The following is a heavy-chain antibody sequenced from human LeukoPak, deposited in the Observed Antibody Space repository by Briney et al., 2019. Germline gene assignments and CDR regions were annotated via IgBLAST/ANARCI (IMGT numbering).Heavy chain of an antibody. CDR1: GFTVSSYH. CDR3: ARGPIVVGTYYYMDV. J-gene: IGHJ6*03. Sequence: GGSLRLSCAASGFTVSSYHMSWVRQAPGKGLEWVSVIYSGGSTNYADSVKGRFTISRDNAKNTLYLQMNSLRVEDTAVYYCARGPIVVGTYYYMDVWGKGTTVTVSS. D-gene: IGHD2-2*01. CDR2: IYSGGST. V-gene: IGHV3-53*01.